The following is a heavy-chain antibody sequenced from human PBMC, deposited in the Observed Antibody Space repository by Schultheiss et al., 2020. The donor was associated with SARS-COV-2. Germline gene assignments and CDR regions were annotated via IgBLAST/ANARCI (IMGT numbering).Heavy chain of an antibody. CDR2: IYYTGNT. D-gene: IGHD6-19*01. Sequence: SETLSLTCTVSGGSIRMTNYYWGWIRQPPGKGLEWIGSIYYTGNTYYNPSLRSRVTISVDTSKNQFSLKLSSVTAADTAVYYCARGPTSGAHYDYWGQGTLVTVSS. V-gene: IGHV4-39*01. J-gene: IGHJ4*02. CDR1: GGSIRMTNYY. CDR3: ARGPTSGAHYDY.